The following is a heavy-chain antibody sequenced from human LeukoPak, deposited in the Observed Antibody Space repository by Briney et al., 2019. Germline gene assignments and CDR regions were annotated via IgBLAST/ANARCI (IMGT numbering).Heavy chain of an antibody. CDR2: FDPEDGET. Sequence: ASVKVSCKVSGYTLTELSMHWVRQAPGKGLEWMGGFDPEDGETIYAQKFQGRVTMTEDTSTDTVYMELSSLRSEDTAVYYCATPPMGDDYGDYAVDYWGQGTLVTVSS. CDR1: GYTLTELS. CDR3: ATPPMGDDYGDYAVDY. J-gene: IGHJ4*02. D-gene: IGHD4-17*01. V-gene: IGHV1-24*01.